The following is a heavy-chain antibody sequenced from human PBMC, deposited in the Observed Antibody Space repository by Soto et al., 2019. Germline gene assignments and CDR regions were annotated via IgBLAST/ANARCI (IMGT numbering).Heavy chain of an antibody. J-gene: IGHJ4*02. CDR1: GFTFSNFA. Sequence: QLLESGGGSVQPGGSLRLSCVASGFTFSNFAMAWVRQAPGEGLEWVSAISGSGDDTFYADSMKGRFTISRDNSKDTLYLQINRLRAEDTAVYYCAIPIPKTGTTFGLWGQGTLVTVSS. CDR3: AIPIPKTGTTFGL. V-gene: IGHV3-23*01. CDR2: ISGSGDDT. D-gene: IGHD1-1*01.